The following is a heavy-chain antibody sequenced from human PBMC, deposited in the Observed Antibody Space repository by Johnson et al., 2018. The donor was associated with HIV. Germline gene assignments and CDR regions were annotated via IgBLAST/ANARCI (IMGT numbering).Heavy chain of an antibody. CDR3: ARETGDPVVPAARDAFDI. CDR2: IRSDGSNE. Sequence: QVQLVESGGGAVQPGGSLRLSCAASGFTFSSYGMHWVRQAPGKGLEWVAFIRSDGSNEYYADSVKGRFTISRDNSKNTLYLQMNSLRAEDTAVYYCARETGDPVVPAARDAFDIWGQGTMVTVSS. D-gene: IGHD2-2*01. CDR1: GFTFSSYG. V-gene: IGHV3-30*02. J-gene: IGHJ3*02.